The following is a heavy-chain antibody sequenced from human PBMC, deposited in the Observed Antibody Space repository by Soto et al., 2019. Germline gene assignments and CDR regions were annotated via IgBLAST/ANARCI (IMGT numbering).Heavy chain of an antibody. CDR3: AKDGLRGQQLRQFDY. CDR1: GFTFSSYA. CDR2: ISGSGGST. Sequence: EVQLLESGGGLVQPGGSLRLSCAASGFTFSSYAMSWVRQAPGKGLEWVSAISGSGGSTYYAESVKGRFTISRDNSKNTLYLQMNSLRAEDTAVYYCAKDGLRGQQLRQFDYWGQGTLVTVSS. V-gene: IGHV3-23*01. D-gene: IGHD6-13*01. J-gene: IGHJ4*02.